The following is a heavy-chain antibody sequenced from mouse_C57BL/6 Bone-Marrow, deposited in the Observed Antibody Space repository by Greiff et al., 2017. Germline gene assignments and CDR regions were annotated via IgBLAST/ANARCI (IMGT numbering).Heavy chain of an antibody. D-gene: IGHD2-10*01. Sequence: QVQLQQSGAELVRPGTSVKMSCKASGYTFTNYWIGWAKQRPGHGLEWIGDIYPGGGYTNYNEKFKGKATRTADKSSSTAYMQFSSLTSEDSAIYYCATYYGNSYFDYWGQGTTLTVSS. V-gene: IGHV1-63*01. J-gene: IGHJ2*01. CDR3: ATYYGNSYFDY. CDR2: IYPGGGYT. CDR1: GYTFTNYW.